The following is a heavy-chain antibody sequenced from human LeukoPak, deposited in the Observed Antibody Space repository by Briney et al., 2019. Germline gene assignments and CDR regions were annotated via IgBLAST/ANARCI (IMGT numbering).Heavy chain of an antibody. CDR1: GGSISSYY. CDR3: ATRGVKTTRFDY. J-gene: IGHJ4*02. V-gene: IGHV4-59*01. D-gene: IGHD1-1*01. CDR2: LYNSGTT. Sequence: SETLSLTCTVSGGSISSYYWSWIRQPAGKGLEWIGYLYNSGTTNYNPSLKSRVSISGDTSKNQFSLKLNSVTAADTAVYYCATRGVKTTRFDYWGQGILVTVSS.